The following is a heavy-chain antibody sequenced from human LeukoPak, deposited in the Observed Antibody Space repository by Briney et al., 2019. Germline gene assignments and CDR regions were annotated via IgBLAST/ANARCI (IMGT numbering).Heavy chain of an antibody. CDR2: IYYSGST. CDR1: GGSISSGGYS. J-gene: IGHJ3*02. D-gene: IGHD3-3*01. CDR3: ASADYDFWSGHHAFDI. V-gene: IGHV4-30-2*05. Sequence: TLSLTCAVSGGSISSGGYSWSWTRQPPGKGLEWIGYIYYSGSTYYNPSLKSRVTISVDTSKNQFSLKLSSVTAAGTAVYYCASADYDFWSGHHAFDIWGQGTMVTVSS.